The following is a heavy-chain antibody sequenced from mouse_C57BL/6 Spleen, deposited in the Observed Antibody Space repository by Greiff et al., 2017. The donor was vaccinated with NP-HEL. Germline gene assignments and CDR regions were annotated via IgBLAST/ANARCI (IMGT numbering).Heavy chain of an antibody. CDR2: ISSGSSTI. D-gene: IGHD2-5*01. Sequence: EVHLVESGGGLVKPGGSLKLSCAASGFTFSDYGMHWVRQAPEKGLEWVAYISSGSSTIYYADTVKGRFTISRDNAKNTLFLQMTSLRSEDTAMYYCARENSNYAGYAMDYWGQGTSVTVSS. CDR3: ARENSNYAGYAMDY. V-gene: IGHV5-17*01. J-gene: IGHJ4*01. CDR1: GFTFSDYG.